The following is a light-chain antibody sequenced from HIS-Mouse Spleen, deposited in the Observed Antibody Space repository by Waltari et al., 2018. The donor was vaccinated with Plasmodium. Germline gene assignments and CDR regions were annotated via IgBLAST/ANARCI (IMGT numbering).Light chain of an antibody. CDR2: GAS. V-gene: IGKV3-15*01. CDR3: QQYNNWPRGT. J-gene: IGKJ1*01. Sequence: EIVMTQSPATLSVSPGERATLSCRASQSVSSNLAWYQQKPGQAPRLLIYGASTRATVIPARFSGSGSVTEFTLTISSMQSEDFAVYYCQQYNNWPRGTFGQGTKVEIK. CDR1: QSVSSN.